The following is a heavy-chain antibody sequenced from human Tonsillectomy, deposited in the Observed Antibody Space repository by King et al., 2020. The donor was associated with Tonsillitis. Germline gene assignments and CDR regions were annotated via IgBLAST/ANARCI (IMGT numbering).Heavy chain of an antibody. CDR2: MSGGGGGT. CDR1: GFTLSSYA. D-gene: IGHD3/OR15-3a*01. CDR3: AKTAGYYTENYFDY. V-gene: IGHV3-23*04. J-gene: IGHJ4*02. Sequence: VQLVESGGGLVQPGGSLRLSCAASGFTLSSYAMSWVRQAPGKGLEWVSGMSGGGGGTYYADSVKGRVTMSRDNSKNTMYLQMISLRAEDTAVYYCAKTAGYYTENYFDYWGQGTLVTVSS.